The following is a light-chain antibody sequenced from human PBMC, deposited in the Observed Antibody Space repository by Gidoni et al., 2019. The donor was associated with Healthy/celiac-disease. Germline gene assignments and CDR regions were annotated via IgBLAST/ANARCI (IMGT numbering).Light chain of an antibody. CDR2: KAS. V-gene: IGKV1-5*03. Sequence: DIQMTQSPSTPSASVGDRVTITCRASQSLSSWLAWYQQKPGKAPKLLIYKASSVESGVPSRFSGSGSGTEFTLTISSLQADDVATYYCQQYNRYPYTFGQGTKLEIK. J-gene: IGKJ2*01. CDR1: QSLSSW. CDR3: QQYNRYPYT.